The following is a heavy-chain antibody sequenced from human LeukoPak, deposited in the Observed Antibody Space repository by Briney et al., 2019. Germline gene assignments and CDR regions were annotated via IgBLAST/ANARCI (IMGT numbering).Heavy chain of an antibody. D-gene: IGHD2-8*01. V-gene: IGHV3-30*02. CDR3: AREDHAVYNY. CDR2: IRYNGRTT. CDR1: GFTFSSSG. Sequence: PGGSLRLSCVASGFTFSSSGMHWVRQAPGKGLEWVAFIRYNGRTTYYADSVKGRFTISRDNSKNTVFLQMYSLRAEDTAVYFCAREDHAVYNYWGQGTLVTVSS. J-gene: IGHJ4*02.